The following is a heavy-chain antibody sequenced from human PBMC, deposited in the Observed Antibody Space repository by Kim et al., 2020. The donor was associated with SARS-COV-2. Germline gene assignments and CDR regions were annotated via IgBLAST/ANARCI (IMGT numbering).Heavy chain of an antibody. Sequence: GGSLRLSCAASGFTFTAYGMHWVRQAPGKGLEWVAVFWHDGSNEYYADSVKGRFTISRDNSKNTLYLQMNSLRAEDTAVYFCARVGGSSTWYFLDYWGQGTLVTVSS. D-gene: IGHD6-13*01. V-gene: IGHV3-33*01. CDR3: ARVGGSSTWYFLDY. J-gene: IGHJ4*02. CDR1: GFTFTAYG. CDR2: FWHDGSNE.